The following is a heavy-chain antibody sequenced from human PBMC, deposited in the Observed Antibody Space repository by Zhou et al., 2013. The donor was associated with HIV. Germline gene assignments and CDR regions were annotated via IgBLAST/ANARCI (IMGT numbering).Heavy chain of an antibody. Sequence: QVQLVQSGAEVKNPGSSVKVSCKVSGGTVSSYAINWVRQAPGLGLEWMGGIIPIFGTTSYAQKFQGRVTITTDESTSTVYMELSSLRSEDTALYYCARDVGATRGGYYYYYYMDVWGKGTTVTVSS. D-gene: IGHD1-26*01. CDR2: IIPIFGTT. CDR3: ARDVGATRGGYYYYYYMDV. J-gene: IGHJ6*03. V-gene: IGHV1-69*05. CDR1: GGTVSSYA.